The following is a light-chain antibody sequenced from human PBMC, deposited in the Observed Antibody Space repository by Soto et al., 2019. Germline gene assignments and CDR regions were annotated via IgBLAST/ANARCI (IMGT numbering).Light chain of an antibody. CDR3: ETWDTNVVV. V-gene: IGLV4-60*02. J-gene: IGLJ2*01. CDR1: SGLSTYI. Sequence: QSVLTQSSSASASLGSSVKLTCTLSSGLSTYIIAWHQQQPGKAPRYLMKLEGSGSYNKGSGIPDRFSGSSSGADRYLTISNLQFEDEADYYCETWDTNVVVFGGGTKLTVL. CDR2: LEGSGSY.